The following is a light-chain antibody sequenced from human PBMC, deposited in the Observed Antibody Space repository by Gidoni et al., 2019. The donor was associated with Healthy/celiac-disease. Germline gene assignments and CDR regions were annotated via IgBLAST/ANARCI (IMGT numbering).Light chain of an antibody. Sequence: DIVMPQSPYSLAVSLGERATINCKSSQSVLYSSNNKNYLAWYQRKPGQPPKLLIYWASTRESGVPDRVSGSGSGTDFTLTISSLQAEDVAVYYCQQYYSTPLYTFGQXTKLEIK. V-gene: IGKV4-1*01. CDR2: WAS. CDR1: QSVLYSSNNKNY. J-gene: IGKJ2*01. CDR3: QQYYSTPLYT.